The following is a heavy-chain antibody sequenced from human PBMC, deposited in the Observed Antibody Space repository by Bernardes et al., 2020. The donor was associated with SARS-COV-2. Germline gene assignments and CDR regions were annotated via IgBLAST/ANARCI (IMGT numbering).Heavy chain of an antibody. CDR3: ARGDYSSGWWTW. CDR1: GYTFTSYA. D-gene: IGHD6-19*01. CDR2: INAGNGNT. Sequence: ASVKVSCKASGYTFTSYAMHWVRQAPGQRLEWMGWINAGNGNTKYSQKFQGRVTITRDTSASTAYMELSSLRSDDTAVYYCARGDYSSGWWTWWGQGTLVTVSS. V-gene: IGHV1-3*01. J-gene: IGHJ4*02.